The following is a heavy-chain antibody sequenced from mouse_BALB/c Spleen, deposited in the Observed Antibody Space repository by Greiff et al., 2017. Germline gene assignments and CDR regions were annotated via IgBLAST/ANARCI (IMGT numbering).Heavy chain of an antibody. CDR2: IDPANGNT. Sequence: EVQLQQSGAALVQPGASVKLSCTASGFTLKATYMHWVKQRPEQGLEWIGRIDPANGNTKYDPKFQGKATITADTSSNTAYLQLSSLTSEDTAVYYCARENDRCPGDYGGQGTTRT. CDR1: GFTLKATY. V-gene: IGHV14-3*02. CDR3: ARENDRCPGDY. D-gene: IGHD2-14*01. J-gene: IGHJ2*01.